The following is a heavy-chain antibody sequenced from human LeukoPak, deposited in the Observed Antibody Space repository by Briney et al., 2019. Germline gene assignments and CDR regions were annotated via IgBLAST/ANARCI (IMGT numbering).Heavy chain of an antibody. J-gene: IGHJ4*02. Sequence: ASVKVSCKASGYTFTSYAMHWVRQAPGQRLEWMGWINPGNGNTKYSQKFQGRVTITRDTSASTAYMELSSLRSEDTAVYYCAREHEGIYSSSWYPYFDYWGQGTLVTVSS. CDR1: GYTFTSYA. V-gene: IGHV1-3*01. D-gene: IGHD6-13*01. CDR2: INPGNGNT. CDR3: AREHEGIYSSSWYPYFDY.